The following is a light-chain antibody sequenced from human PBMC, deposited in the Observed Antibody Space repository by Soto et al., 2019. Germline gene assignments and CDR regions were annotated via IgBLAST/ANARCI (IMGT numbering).Light chain of an antibody. V-gene: IGLV2-14*01. CDR3: NSYTSTNTYV. J-gene: IGLJ1*01. CDR1: NTDVGGYNY. Sequence: QSVLTQPASVSGSPVRSITIACTGTNTDVGGYNYVSWYQQHPMKAPKLIIYEVTKRPSGVSARFSGSKSANTASLTISGLQAEDEADYYCNSYTSTNTYVFGTGTKVTVL. CDR2: EVT.